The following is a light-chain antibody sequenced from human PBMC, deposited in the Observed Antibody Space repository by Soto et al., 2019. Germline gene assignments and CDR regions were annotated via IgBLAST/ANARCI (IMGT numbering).Light chain of an antibody. Sequence: QSALTQPASVSGSPGQSITISCTGTSNDVGGYNYVSWYQQHPGKAPKLLIYGVSDRPSGVSSRFSGSKSGNAASLTISGLQAEDEADYHCSSYTSTYTWVFGGGTKLTVL. CDR3: SSYTSTYTWV. V-gene: IGLV2-14*03. CDR1: SNDVGGYNY. J-gene: IGLJ3*02. CDR2: GVS.